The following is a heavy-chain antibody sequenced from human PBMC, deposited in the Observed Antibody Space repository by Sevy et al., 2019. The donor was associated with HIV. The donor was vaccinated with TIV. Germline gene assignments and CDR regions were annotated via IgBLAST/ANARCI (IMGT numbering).Heavy chain of an antibody. CDR3: ANYQPGAASIEY. CDR2: MGGRGSGDWA. V-gene: IGHV3-23*01. D-gene: IGHD2-15*01. J-gene: IGHJ4*02. Sequence: GGSLRLSCAASVFSFSTYAMIWVRQTPGKGLEWVSSMGGRGSGDWAHYADSVKGRFTISRDNSKSTLYLQMNSLSAEEAAVYYCANYQPGAASIEYWGQGTLVTVSS. CDR1: VFSFSTYA.